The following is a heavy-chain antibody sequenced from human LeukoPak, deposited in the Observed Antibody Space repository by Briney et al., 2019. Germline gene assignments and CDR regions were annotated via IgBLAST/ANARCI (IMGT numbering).Heavy chain of an antibody. V-gene: IGHV4-39*01. CDR2: IYYSGTT. J-gene: IGHJ4*02. D-gene: IGHD3/OR15-3a*01. Sequence: PSETLSLTCTVSGGSISSSSYYWGWIRQPPGKGLEWIGSIYYSGTTYYNASLQSRVTISADTSKIQFSLKLSSVTAADTAVYYCARQTGSGLFILPGGQGTLVTVSS. CDR1: GGSISSSSYY. CDR3: ARQTGSGLFILP.